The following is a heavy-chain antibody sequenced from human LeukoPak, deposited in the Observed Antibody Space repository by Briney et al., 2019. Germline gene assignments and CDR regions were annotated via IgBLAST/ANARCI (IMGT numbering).Heavy chain of an antibody. V-gene: IGHV4-59*08. CDR2: IYHSGNT. D-gene: IGHD2-21*02. J-gene: IGHJ3*02. CDR3: ARSIIVVVAAGALDI. Sequence: SETLSLTCTVSGGSTSSFYWSWIRQPPGKGLEWIGYIYHSGNTNSNPSLKSRVTISVDTTKNQFSLKLSSVTAADTAVYYCARSIIVVVAAGALDIWGQATMVTVSS. CDR1: GGSTSSFY.